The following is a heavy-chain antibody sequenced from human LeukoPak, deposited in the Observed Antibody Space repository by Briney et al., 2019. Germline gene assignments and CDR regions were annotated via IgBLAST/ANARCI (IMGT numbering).Heavy chain of an antibody. Sequence: GGSLRLSCAASGFTFSDYYMSWIRQAPGKGLEWVSYISSSGSTIYYADSVKGRFTISRDNAKKSLYLQMSSLRAEDTAVYYCARPRMVATPLPYMDVWGKGTTVTVSS. CDR2: ISSSGSTI. D-gene: IGHD5-12*01. CDR1: GFTFSDYY. J-gene: IGHJ6*03. V-gene: IGHV3-11*04. CDR3: ARPRMVATPLPYMDV.